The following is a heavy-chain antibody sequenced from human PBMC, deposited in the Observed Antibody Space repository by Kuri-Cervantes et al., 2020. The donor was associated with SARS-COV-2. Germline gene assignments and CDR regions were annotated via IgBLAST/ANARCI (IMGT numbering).Heavy chain of an antibody. V-gene: IGHV3-23*01. Sequence: GGSPKISRAASGFTFSSYAMSWVRQAPGKGLEWVSAISGSGGSTYYADSVKGRFTISRDNSKNTLYLQMNSLRAEDTAVYYCAKDSGYQLHYVYYYYGMDVWGQGTTVTVSS. CDR1: GFTFSSYA. J-gene: IGHJ6*02. D-gene: IGHD2-2*01. CDR2: ISGSGGST. CDR3: AKDSGYQLHYVYYYYGMDV.